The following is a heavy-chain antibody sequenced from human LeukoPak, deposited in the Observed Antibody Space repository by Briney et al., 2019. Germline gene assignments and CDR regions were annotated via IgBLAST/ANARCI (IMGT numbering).Heavy chain of an antibody. V-gene: IGHV1-3*01. J-gene: IGHJ6*02. CDR2: INAGNGNT. CDR3: ARGDTWIQSYRYYGMDV. D-gene: IGHD5-18*01. Sequence: ASVTVSCKASGYTFTIYAMHWVRQAPGQRLEWMGWINAGNGNTKYSQKFQGRVTMTRNTSISTAYMELSSLRSEDTAVYYCARGDTWIQSYRYYGMDVWGQGTTVTVSS. CDR1: GYTFTIYA.